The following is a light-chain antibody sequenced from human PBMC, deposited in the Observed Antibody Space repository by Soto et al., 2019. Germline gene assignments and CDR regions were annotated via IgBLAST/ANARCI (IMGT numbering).Light chain of an antibody. CDR2: EVN. V-gene: IGLV2-23*02. Sequence: QSVLTQPASVSGSPGQSITISCTGTSSDVGTYTLVSWYQHHPGKAPKLVIYEVNKRPAVVSKRFSGSKSGDTASLTISGLQAEDEADYYCSSYSGPTTFYVFGTGTKLTVL. J-gene: IGLJ1*01. CDR3: SSYSGPTTFYV. CDR1: SSDVGTYTL.